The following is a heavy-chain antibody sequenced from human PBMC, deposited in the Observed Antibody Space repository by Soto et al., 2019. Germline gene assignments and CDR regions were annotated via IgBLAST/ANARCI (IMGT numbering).Heavy chain of an antibody. J-gene: IGHJ4*02. D-gene: IGHD3-22*01. CDR1: GGSISSGGYY. V-gene: IGHV4-31*01. CDR3: ARDALSRDSS. CDR2: ISYSGST. Sequence: QVQLQESGPGLVKPSQTLSLTCTVSGGSISSGGYYWSWIRQHPGKGLEWIGYISYSGSTYYTPSPESLPTISVDTSKPAFSLKLRSVTAADTALYSCARDALSRDSSWGQGALVTVSS.